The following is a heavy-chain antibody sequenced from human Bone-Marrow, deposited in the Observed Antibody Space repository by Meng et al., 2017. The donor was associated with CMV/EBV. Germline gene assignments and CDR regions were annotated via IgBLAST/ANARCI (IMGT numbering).Heavy chain of an antibody. V-gene: IGHV3-23*01. Sequence: GGSLRLSCAASGFTFSSYSMNWVRQAPGKGLEWVSTVSPSGSKTYYADSMKGRFTVSRDNSKNTVYLQMNSLRVEDTAVYYCAKGGYYGPGGMDVWGLGTTVTVSS. J-gene: IGHJ6*02. D-gene: IGHD3-10*01. CDR3: AKGGYYGPGGMDV. CDR1: GFTFSSYS. CDR2: VSPSGSKT.